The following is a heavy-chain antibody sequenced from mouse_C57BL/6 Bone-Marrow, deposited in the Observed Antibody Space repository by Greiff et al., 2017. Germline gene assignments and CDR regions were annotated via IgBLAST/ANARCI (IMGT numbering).Heavy chain of an antibody. V-gene: IGHV1-72*01. J-gene: IGHJ2*01. CDR3: ARSYYGVYYFDY. CDR1: GYTFTSYW. Sequence: QVQLKESGAELVKPGASVKLSCKASGYTFTSYWMHWVKQRPGRGLEWIGRIDPNSGGTKYNEKFKSKGTLTVDKPSRTADMQLSSLTSEDSAVYYCARSYYGVYYFDYWGQGTTLTVSS. CDR2: IDPNSGGT. D-gene: IGHD2-13*01.